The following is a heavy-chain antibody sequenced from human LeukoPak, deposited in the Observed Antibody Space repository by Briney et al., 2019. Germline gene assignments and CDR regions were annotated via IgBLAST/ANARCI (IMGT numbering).Heavy chain of an antibody. V-gene: IGHV4-34*01. CDR3: ARGDDYGDYESGYYYYYMDV. D-gene: IGHD4-17*01. Sequence: PSETLSLTCAVYGGSFSGYYWSWIRQPPGKGLEWIGEINHSGSTNYNPSLKSRVTISVDTSKNQFSLKLSSVTAADAAVYYCARGDDYGDYESGYYYYYMDVWGKGTTVTVSS. CDR1: GGSFSGYY. J-gene: IGHJ6*03. CDR2: INHSGST.